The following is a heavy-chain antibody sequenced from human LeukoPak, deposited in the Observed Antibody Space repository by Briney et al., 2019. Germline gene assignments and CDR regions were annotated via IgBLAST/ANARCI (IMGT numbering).Heavy chain of an antibody. V-gene: IGHV4-59*01. CDR1: GGSISSYY. Sequence: SETLSLTCTVSGGSISSYYWSWIRQPPGKGLEWIGYIYYSGSTNYNPSLKSRVTISVDTSKNQFSLKLSSVTAADTAVYYCARAANLLNNWFDPWGQGTLVTVSS. CDR3: ARAANLLNNWFDP. J-gene: IGHJ5*02. CDR2: IYYSGST.